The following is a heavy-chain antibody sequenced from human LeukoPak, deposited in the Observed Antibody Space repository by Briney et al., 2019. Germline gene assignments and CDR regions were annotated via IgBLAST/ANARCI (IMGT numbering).Heavy chain of an antibody. D-gene: IGHD3-22*01. Sequence: PSETLSLTCTVSGYSITSGYYWGWIRQPPGKGLEWIGSIYYSGSTYYNPSLKSRVTISVDTSKNQFSLKLSSVTAADTAVYYCARVSGITMIVVVQSDGFDIWGQGTMVSVSS. V-gene: IGHV4-38-2*02. CDR2: IYYSGST. CDR1: GYSITSGYY. J-gene: IGHJ3*02. CDR3: ARVSGITMIVVVQSDGFDI.